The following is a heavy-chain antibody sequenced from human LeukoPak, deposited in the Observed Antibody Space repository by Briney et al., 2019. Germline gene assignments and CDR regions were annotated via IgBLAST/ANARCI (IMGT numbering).Heavy chain of an antibody. V-gene: IGHV3-53*01. D-gene: IGHD6-19*01. Sequence: PGGSLRLSCAASGFTVSSNYMSWVRQAPGKGLEWVSVIYSDGSTYYADSVKGRFTISRDNSKNTLYLQMNSLRAEDTAVYYCARSYSSGWYGYFDYWGQGTLVTVSS. CDR3: ARSYSSGWYGYFDY. J-gene: IGHJ4*02. CDR1: GFTVSSNY. CDR2: IYSDGST.